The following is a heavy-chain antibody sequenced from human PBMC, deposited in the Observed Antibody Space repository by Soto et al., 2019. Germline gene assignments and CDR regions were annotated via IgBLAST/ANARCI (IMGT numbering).Heavy chain of an antibody. CDR1: GGTFSSYA. CDR2: IIPIFGTA. Sequence: QVQLVQSGAEVKKPGSSVKVSCKASGGTFSSYAISWVRQALGQGLEWMGGIIPIFGTANYAQKFQGRVTITADESTSTAYMELSSLRSEDTAVYYCARGGIVVVPAASGGYYYYYGMDVWGQGTTVTVS. CDR3: ARGGIVVVPAASGGYYYYYGMDV. D-gene: IGHD2-2*01. V-gene: IGHV1-69*01. J-gene: IGHJ6*02.